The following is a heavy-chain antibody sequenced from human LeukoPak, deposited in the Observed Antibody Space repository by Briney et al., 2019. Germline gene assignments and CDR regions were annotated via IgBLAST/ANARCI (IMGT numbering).Heavy chain of an antibody. CDR3: ARQHCSGGDCYFFD. CDR2: IKQDGTEK. CDR1: GFTFSSFW. J-gene: IGHJ4*02. Sequence: GGSLRLSCAASGFTFSSFWMSWVRQAPGKGLEWVANIKQDGTEKYYVDSVKGRFTISRDNAKKSLYLQMNSLRAEDTAVYYCARQHCSGGDCYFFDWGQGTLVTVSS. D-gene: IGHD2-15*01. V-gene: IGHV3-7*03.